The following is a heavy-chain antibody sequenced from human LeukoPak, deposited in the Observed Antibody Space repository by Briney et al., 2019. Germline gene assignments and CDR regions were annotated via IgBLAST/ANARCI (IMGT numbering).Heavy chain of an antibody. CDR1: GFTVSSNY. V-gene: IGHV3-53*01. D-gene: IGHD6-19*01. CDR2: IYSGGST. CDR3: AAALAIAVGGTTPGDY. J-gene: IGHJ4*02. Sequence: GGSLRLSCAASGFTVSSNYMSWVRQAPGKGLEWVSVIYSGGSTYYADSVKGRFTISRDNAKNSLYLKMNSLRVEDTAVYYCAAALAIAVGGTTPGDYWGQGTLVTVSS.